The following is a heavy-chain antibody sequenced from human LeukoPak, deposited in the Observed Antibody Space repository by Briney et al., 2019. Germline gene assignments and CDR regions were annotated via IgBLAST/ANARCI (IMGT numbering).Heavy chain of an antibody. V-gene: IGHV4-34*01. CDR3: ARGRHDITMIVVVMTSVSYYLDV. D-gene: IGHD3-22*01. CDR1: GGSFSGYH. J-gene: IGHJ6*03. CDR2: INPSGST. Sequence: SETLSLTCAVYGGSFSGYHWTWIRRSPGKGLEWIGDINPSGSTYYNPSLKSRLTISVDTSKDQFSLKLRSVTAADTAVYYCARGRHDITMIVVVMTSVSYYLDVWGKGTTVIVSS.